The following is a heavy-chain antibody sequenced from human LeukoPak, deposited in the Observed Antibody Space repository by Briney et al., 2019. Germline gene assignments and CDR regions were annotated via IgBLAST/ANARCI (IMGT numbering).Heavy chain of an antibody. J-gene: IGHJ4*02. CDR1: GFTFSSYG. Sequence: GGSLRLSCAASGFTFSSYGMHWVRQAPGKGLEWVAVIWYDGSNKYYGDSVKGRFTISRDNSKNTLYLQMNSLRAEDTAVYYCARGDTAMALDYWGQGTLVTVSS. V-gene: IGHV3-33*01. D-gene: IGHD5-18*01. CDR2: IWYDGSNK. CDR3: ARGDTAMALDY.